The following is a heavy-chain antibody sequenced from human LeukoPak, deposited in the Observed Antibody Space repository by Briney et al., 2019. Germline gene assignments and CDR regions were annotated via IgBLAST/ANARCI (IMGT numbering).Heavy chain of an antibody. V-gene: IGHV3-7*03. D-gene: IGHD1-26*01. CDR1: GFTFSSYW. Sequence: GGSLRLSCAASGFTFSSYWMSWFRQAPGKGLEWVANIKEDGSEKSYVDSVKGRFTISRDNAKNLLYLQMNSLRAEETAVYYCAPHRDGSYPFDFWGQGTLVTVSS. CDR3: APHRDGSYPFDF. CDR2: IKEDGSEK. J-gene: IGHJ4*02.